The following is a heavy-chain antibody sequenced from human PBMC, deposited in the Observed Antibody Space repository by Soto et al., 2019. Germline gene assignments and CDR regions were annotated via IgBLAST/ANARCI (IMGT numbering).Heavy chain of an antibody. V-gene: IGHV5-10-1*01. Sequence: PGESLKISCKGSGYSFTSYWISRVRQMPGKGLEWMGRIDPSDSYTNYSPSFQGHVTISADKSISTAYLQWSSLKASDTAMYYCARGLMSSEQQDYYFDYWGQGTMVTVSS. D-gene: IGHD6-13*01. CDR3: ARGLMSSEQQDYYFDY. CDR1: GYSFTSYW. CDR2: IDPSDSYT. J-gene: IGHJ4*02.